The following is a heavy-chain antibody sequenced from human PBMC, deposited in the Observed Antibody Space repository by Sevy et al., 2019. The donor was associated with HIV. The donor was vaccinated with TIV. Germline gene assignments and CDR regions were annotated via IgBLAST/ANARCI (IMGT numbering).Heavy chain of an antibody. CDR2: VYYSGST. J-gene: IGHJ4*02. CDR3: ARGKPNITIFGVVTSFDS. D-gene: IGHD3-3*01. CDR1: GGSISSGGYY. V-gene: IGHV4-31*03. Sequence: SDTLSLTCTVSGGSISSGGYYWSWIRQHPEKGLEWIGYVYYSGSTYYNPSLKSRLTISVDTSEKQLSLKLTSVTAADTAVYYCARGKPNITIFGVVTSFDSWGQGTLVTVSS.